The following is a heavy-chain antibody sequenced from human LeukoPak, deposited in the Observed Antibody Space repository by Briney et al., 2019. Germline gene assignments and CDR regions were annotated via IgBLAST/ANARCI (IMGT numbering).Heavy chain of an antibody. Sequence: GGSLRLSCAASGFTFSSYAMHWVRQAPGKGLEWVAVISFDGSKTYYADSMKGRCTISRDNSKNTLYLQMNSLRAEDAAAYYCARDRQPYYHYYGMDVWGQGTTVTVSS. CDR1: GFTFSSYA. CDR2: ISFDGSKT. D-gene: IGHD6-6*01. J-gene: IGHJ6*02. V-gene: IGHV3-30-3*01. CDR3: ARDRQPYYHYYGMDV.